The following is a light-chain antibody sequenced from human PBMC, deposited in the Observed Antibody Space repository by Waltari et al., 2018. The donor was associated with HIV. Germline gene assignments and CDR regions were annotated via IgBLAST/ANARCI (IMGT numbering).Light chain of an antibody. CDR3: CSYAGSYPVV. J-gene: IGLJ2*01. Sequence: QSALTQPRSVSGSPGQSVTISCTGTSSDVGVYNFVSWYQQHPGKAPKLMIYDVSKRPPGVPDRFSGSKSGNTASRTISGLQAEDEADYYCCSYAGSYPVVFGGGTKLTVL. CDR1: SSDVGVYNF. CDR2: DVS. V-gene: IGLV2-11*01.